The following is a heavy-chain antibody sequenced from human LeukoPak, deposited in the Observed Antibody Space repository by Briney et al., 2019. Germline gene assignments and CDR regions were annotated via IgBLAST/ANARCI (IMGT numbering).Heavy chain of an antibody. CDR2: INHSGST. Sequence: SETLSLTCAVYGGSFSGYYWSWIRQPPGKGLEWIGEINHSGSTNYNPSLKSRVTISVDTSKNQFSLKLSSVTAADTAVYYCARGHYDFRSGYSYYFDHWGQGTLVTVSS. D-gene: IGHD3-3*01. CDR1: GGSFSGYY. J-gene: IGHJ4*02. V-gene: IGHV4-34*01. CDR3: ARGHYDFRSGYSYYFDH.